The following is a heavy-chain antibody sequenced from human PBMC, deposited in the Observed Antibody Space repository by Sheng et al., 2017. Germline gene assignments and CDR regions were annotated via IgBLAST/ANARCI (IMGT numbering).Heavy chain of an antibody. J-gene: IGHJ4*02. CDR2: INHSGST. Sequence: QVQLQQWGAGLLKPSETLSLTCAVYGGSFSGYYWSWIRQPPGKGLEWIGEINHSGSTNYNPSLKSRVTISVDTSKNQFSLKLSSVTAADTAVYYCARGTIFGVVNHDYWGQGTLVTVSS. D-gene: IGHD3-3*01. CDR1: GGSFSGYY. CDR3: ARGTIFGVVNHDY. V-gene: IGHV4-34*01.